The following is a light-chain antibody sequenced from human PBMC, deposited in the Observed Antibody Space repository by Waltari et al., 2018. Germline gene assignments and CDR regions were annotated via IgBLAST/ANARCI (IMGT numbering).Light chain of an antibody. J-gene: IGLJ3*02. Sequence: NFMLTQPHSVSESPGKTVTISCTCSSGSIASSFVQWYQQRPGSSPTLVIYEDNQRPPGVPDRLSGSIDSSSNAASLTISGLKTEDEADYYCQSYDSSNQGVFGGGTKLTVL. CDR3: QSYDSSNQGV. CDR2: EDN. V-gene: IGLV6-57*01. CDR1: SGSIASSF.